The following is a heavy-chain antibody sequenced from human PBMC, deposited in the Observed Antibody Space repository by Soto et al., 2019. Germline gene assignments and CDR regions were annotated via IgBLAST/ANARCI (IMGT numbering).Heavy chain of an antibody. CDR3: AREVSERGIVVVVAATDDAFDI. Sequence: EVQLVESGGGLVQPGGSLRLSCAASGFTFSSYSMNWVRQAPGKGLEWVSYISSSSSTIYYADSVKGRFTISRDNAKNSLYLQMNSLRAEDTAVYYCAREVSERGIVVVVAATDDAFDIWGQGTMVTVSS. CDR1: GFTFSSYS. D-gene: IGHD2-15*01. CDR2: ISSSSSTI. V-gene: IGHV3-48*01. J-gene: IGHJ3*02.